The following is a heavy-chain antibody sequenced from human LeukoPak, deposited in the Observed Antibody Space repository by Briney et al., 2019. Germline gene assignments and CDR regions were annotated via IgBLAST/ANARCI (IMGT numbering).Heavy chain of an antibody. V-gene: IGHV3-21*01. CDR1: GFAFDKYA. D-gene: IGHD3-22*01. CDR2: IDSDSART. Sequence: KSGGSLRLSCSAFGFAFDKYAMNWVRQAPEKGLEWVSTIDSDSARTYYADSVNGRFTISRDNAKNSLYLQMNSLRAEDTAVYYCARDPTYYYDSSGYYFFDYWGQGTLVTVSS. CDR3: ARDPTYYYDSSGYYFFDY. J-gene: IGHJ4*02.